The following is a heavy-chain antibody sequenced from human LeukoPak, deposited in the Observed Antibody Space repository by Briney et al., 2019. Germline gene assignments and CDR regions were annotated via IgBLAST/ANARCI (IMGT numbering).Heavy chain of an antibody. D-gene: IGHD3-16*02. J-gene: IGHJ6*02. CDR2: ISNSGGST. V-gene: IGHV3-23*01. CDR1: GFTFSSYV. CDR3: AREEHDYVWGSYRYYYYYGIDV. Sequence: GGSLRLSCAASGFTFSSYVMSWVRQAPGKGLEWVSGISNSGGSTYYADSLKGRFTISRDNSKDTLYLQMDGLRAEDTALYYCAREEHDYVWGSYRYYYYYGIDVWGQGTTVTVSS.